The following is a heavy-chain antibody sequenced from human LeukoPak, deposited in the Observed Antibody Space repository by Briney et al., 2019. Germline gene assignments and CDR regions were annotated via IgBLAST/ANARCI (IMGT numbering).Heavy chain of an antibody. CDR2: IYYSGTT. D-gene: IGHD5-18*01. CDR1: GDSIRSSDYY. V-gene: IGHV4-39*01. Sequence: SETLSLTCTASGDSIRSSDYYWGWIRQPPGKGLEWIANIYYSGTTYYNPSLKSRVTISVDTSKNQFSQSLRSVTAADTAVYFCARNRRGYSYGTLYYFDYWGQGTLVTVSS. J-gene: IGHJ4*02. CDR3: ARNRRGYSYGTLYYFDY.